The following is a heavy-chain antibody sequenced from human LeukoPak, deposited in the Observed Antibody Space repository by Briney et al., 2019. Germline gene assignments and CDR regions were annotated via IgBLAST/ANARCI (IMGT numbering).Heavy chain of an antibody. CDR2: ISLDGASQ. J-gene: IGHJ5*02. CDR1: GFTFSDYT. Sequence: GGSLRLSCLASGFTFSDYTMHWVRQAPGKGLEWVAAISLDGASQYYADLVKGRLVISRDRSKITVYLQINSLRTNDTAMYFCARDIASTWRGWFDPWGQGTLVTVSS. V-gene: IGHV3-30*09. D-gene: IGHD6-13*01. CDR3: ARDIASTWRGWFDP.